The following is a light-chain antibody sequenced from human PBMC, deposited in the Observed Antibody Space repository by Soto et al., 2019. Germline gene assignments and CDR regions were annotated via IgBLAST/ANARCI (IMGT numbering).Light chain of an antibody. V-gene: IGKV1-39*01. Sequence: DIQMTQSTSSLSASGGDRVTITCRASQSISTYLNWYQCKPGKAPKVVIYAASSLASGVPSRFRGSGSGTEFTLTIISLQAADFATYYCPQSYRATWTFGQGTKVDVK. CDR1: QSISTY. CDR2: AAS. J-gene: IGKJ1*01. CDR3: PQSYRATWT.